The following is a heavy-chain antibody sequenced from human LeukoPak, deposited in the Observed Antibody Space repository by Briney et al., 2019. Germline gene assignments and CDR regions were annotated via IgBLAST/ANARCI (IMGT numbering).Heavy chain of an antibody. V-gene: IGHV1-3*01. CDR2: INAGNGNT. D-gene: IGHD2-2*01. Sequence: ASVKVSCKASGYTFTSYAMHWVRQAPGQGLEWMGWINAGNGNTKYSQKFQGRVTITRDTSASTAYMELSSLRSEDTAVYYCARDSSEVPAATGWFDPWGQGTLVTVSS. CDR1: GYTFTSYA. CDR3: ARDSSEVPAATGWFDP. J-gene: IGHJ5*02.